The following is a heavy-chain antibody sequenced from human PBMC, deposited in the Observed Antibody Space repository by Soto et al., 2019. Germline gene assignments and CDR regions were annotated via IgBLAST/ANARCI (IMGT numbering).Heavy chain of an antibody. CDR3: ARTRYFDY. Sequence: ETLSLTCTVSGGSISSYYWSWIRQPPGKGLEWIGYIYYSGSTNYNPSLKSRVTISVDTSKNQFSLKLSSVTAADTAVYYCARTRYFDYWGQGTLVTVSS. J-gene: IGHJ4*02. D-gene: IGHD3-9*01. CDR2: IYYSGST. CDR1: GGSISSYY. V-gene: IGHV4-59*01.